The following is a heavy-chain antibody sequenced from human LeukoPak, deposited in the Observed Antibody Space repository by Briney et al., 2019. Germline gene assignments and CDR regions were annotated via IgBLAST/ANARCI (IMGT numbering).Heavy chain of an antibody. CDR1: GFTFSSYV. CDR2: VTGSGCSI. V-gene: IGHV3-23*01. CDR3: AKDVGYHYDTRFPT. J-gene: IGHJ4*02. Sequence: PGGSPTLSCAASGFTFSSYVMSCVRQAPGKGLEWVSDVTGSGCSIYYADSVTGRFTISRDNSKHPLYVQMNSLTPEDTAVYYCAKDVGYHYDTRFPTWGQGTLVTVSS. D-gene: IGHD3-22*01.